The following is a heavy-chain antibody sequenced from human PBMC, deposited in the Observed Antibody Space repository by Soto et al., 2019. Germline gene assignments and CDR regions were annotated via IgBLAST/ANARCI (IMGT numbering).Heavy chain of an antibody. CDR3: AIVYSSSPPHSTIGY. D-gene: IGHD3-22*01. J-gene: IGHJ4*02. Sequence: ASVKVSCKVSGYTLTELSMHWVRQAPGKGLEWMGGFDPEDGETIYAQKFQGRVTMTEDTSTGTAYMELSSLRSEDTAVYYCAIVYSSSPPHSTIGYWGQGTLVTVSS. CDR2: FDPEDGET. V-gene: IGHV1-24*01. CDR1: GYTLTELS.